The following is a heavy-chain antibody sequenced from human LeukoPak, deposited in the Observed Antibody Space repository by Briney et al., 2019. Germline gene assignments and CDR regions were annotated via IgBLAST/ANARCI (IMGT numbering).Heavy chain of an antibody. V-gene: IGHV4-61*01. D-gene: IGHD3-3*01. CDR1: GGSVSSGTYY. CDR3: ARVGKVLRFLEWLPRRPFDY. J-gene: IGHJ4*02. Sequence: SETLSLTCTVSGGSVSSGTYYWSWIRQPPGKGLEWIGYIYYSGSTNYNPSLKSRVTISVDTSKNQFSLKLSSVTAADTAVYYCARVGKVLRFLEWLPRRPFDYWGQGTLVTVSS. CDR2: IYYSGST.